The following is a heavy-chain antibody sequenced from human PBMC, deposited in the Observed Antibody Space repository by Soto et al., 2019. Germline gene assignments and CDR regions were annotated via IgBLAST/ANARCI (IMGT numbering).Heavy chain of an antibody. CDR1: GGSISSSNW. Sequence: PSETLSLTCAVSGGSISSSNWWSWVRQPPGKGLEWLGEIYHSGSTNYNPSLKGRVTISVDKSKSPFSLKLNSVTAADTAVYYCARPHHVRSTNVAVAGAYFDYWGQGTLVTVSS. V-gene: IGHV4-4*02. CDR3: ARPHHVRSTNVAVAGAYFDY. D-gene: IGHD6-19*01. J-gene: IGHJ4*02. CDR2: IYHSGST.